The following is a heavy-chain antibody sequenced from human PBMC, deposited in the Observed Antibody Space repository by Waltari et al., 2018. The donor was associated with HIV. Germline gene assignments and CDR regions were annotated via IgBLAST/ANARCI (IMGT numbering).Heavy chain of an antibody. D-gene: IGHD6-19*01. V-gene: IGHV1-8*01. Sequence: QVQLVQSGAEVKKPGASVKVSCKASGYTFTNYDINWVRQATGQGLEWMGWMNPNSGDTGSLQKFQGRVTMTRNTSINTAYMELSSLRSEDTAVYFCARGRSVTGRYNWFDPWGQGTLVIVSS. CDR1: GYTFTNYD. CDR2: MNPNSGDT. CDR3: ARGRSVTGRYNWFDP. J-gene: IGHJ5*02.